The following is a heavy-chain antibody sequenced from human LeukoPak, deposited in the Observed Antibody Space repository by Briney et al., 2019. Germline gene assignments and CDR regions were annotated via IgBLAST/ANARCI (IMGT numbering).Heavy chain of an antibody. J-gene: IGHJ6*02. CDR1: GFPFSNYW. CDR2: IKQDGSEK. Sequence: PGGSLRLSCAASGFPFSNYWMSWVRQAPGKGLEWVANIKQDGSEKIFVGSVKGRFTISRDNAKNSLYLQMSSLRADDTAVYYCARRLANYYGMDVWGQGTTVTVSS. V-gene: IGHV3-7*01. CDR3: ARRLANYYGMDV.